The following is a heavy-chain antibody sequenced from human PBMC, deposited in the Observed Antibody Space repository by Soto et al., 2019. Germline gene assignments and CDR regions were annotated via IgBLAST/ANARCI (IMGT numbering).Heavy chain of an antibody. CDR1: GFTFSNYW. CDR3: ARDWGGLGY. V-gene: IGHV3-7*03. D-gene: IGHD3-10*01. J-gene: IGHJ4*02. Sequence: WGSLRLSCAASGFTFSNYWMTWVRQAPGTGLEWVANIITDGSERSYVDSVKGRFIISRDNAKNSLYLEMNRLRVEDTAVYYCARDWGGLGYWGQGTLVSVSS. CDR2: IITDGSER.